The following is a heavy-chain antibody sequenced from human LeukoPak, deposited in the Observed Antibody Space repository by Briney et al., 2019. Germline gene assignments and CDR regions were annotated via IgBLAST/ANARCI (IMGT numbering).Heavy chain of an antibody. J-gene: IGHJ3*02. CDR1: GFTFNNYD. CDR2: IRSDGSNK. CDR3: ARDYLGDAFDI. Sequence: PGGSLRLSCAASGFTFNNYDMHWVRQPPGKGLEWVVFIRSDGSNKYYADSVKGRFTISRDNSKNTLYLQMNSLRAEDTAVYYCARDYLGDAFDIWGQGTMVTVSS. D-gene: IGHD3-10*01. V-gene: IGHV3-30*02.